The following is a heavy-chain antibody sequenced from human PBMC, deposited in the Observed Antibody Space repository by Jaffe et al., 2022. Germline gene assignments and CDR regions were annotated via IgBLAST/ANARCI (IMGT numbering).Heavy chain of an antibody. J-gene: IGHJ5*02. Sequence: EVQLVESGGGLVQPGGSLRLSCAASGFTFSSYSMNWVRQAPGKGLEWVSYISSSSSTIYYADSVKGRFTISRDNAKNSLYLQMNSLRAEDTAVYYCARAYSSGWYGDWFDPWGQGTLVTVSS. CDR3: ARAYSSGWYGDWFDP. CDR2: ISSSSSTI. D-gene: IGHD6-19*01. CDR1: GFTFSSYS. V-gene: IGHV3-48*01.